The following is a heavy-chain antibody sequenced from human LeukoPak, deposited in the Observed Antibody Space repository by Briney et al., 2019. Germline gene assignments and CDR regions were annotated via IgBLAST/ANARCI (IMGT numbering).Heavy chain of an antibody. D-gene: IGHD3-10*01. CDR3: ARVRPRGGSGSPTPYYFVY. Sequence: SQTLSLTCTVSGGSISSGDYYWSWIRQHPGKGLEWIGYNYYSGSTNYNPYLKSRVTVSVDTSKNQFSLKLSSVTAADTAVYYCARVRPRGGSGSPTPYYFVYRGQGTMVTVCS. CDR1: GGSISSGDYY. V-gene: IGHV4-31*03. J-gene: IGHJ4*02. CDR2: NYYSGST.